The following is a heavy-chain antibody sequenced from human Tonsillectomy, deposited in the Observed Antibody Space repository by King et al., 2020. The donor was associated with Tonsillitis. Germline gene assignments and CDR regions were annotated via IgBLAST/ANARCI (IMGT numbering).Heavy chain of an antibody. CDR3: ASGAVYYYYGMDV. J-gene: IGHJ6*02. CDR1: GFTVSNNY. Sequence: VQLVESGGGLVQPGGSLRLSCAASGFTVSNNYMSWVRQAPGKGLEWVSVIYNGGSTYYADSVKGRFTISRHNSKNTLYLHMNSLRAEDTAVYYCASGAVYYYYGMDVWGQGTTVTVSS. D-gene: IGHD1-26*01. CDR2: IYNGGST. V-gene: IGHV3-53*04.